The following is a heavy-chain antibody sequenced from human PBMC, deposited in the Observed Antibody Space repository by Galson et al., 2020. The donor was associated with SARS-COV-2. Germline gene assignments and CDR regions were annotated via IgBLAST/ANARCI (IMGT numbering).Heavy chain of an antibody. Sequence: SVKVSCQASGGTFSSYAISWVRPPPGQGLAWMGGSIPIFGTANYAQKFQDRVTITADEPTSTAYMELSSLRSEDRAVYYCAQGGWITMIGGALTYVDYWGQGTLFTVSS. CDR3: AQGGWITMIGGALTYVDY. CDR2: SIPIFGTA. D-gene: IGHD3-22*01. CDR1: GGTFSSYA. V-gene: IGHV1-69*13. J-gene: IGHJ4*02.